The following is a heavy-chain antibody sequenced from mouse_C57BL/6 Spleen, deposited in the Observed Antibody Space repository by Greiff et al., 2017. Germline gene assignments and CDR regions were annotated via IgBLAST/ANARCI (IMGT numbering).Heavy chain of an antibody. CDR1: GYAFSSYW. CDR3: ARSGSNYVGYWYFDV. J-gene: IGHJ1*03. CDR2: IYPGDGDT. V-gene: IGHV1-80*01. D-gene: IGHD2-5*01. Sequence: VQLQQSGAELVKPGASVKISCKASGYAFSSYWMNWVKQRPGKGLAWIGQIYPGDGDTNYNGKFKGKATLTADKSSSTAYMQLSSLTSEDSAVYFCARSGSNYVGYWYFDVWGTGTTVTVSS.